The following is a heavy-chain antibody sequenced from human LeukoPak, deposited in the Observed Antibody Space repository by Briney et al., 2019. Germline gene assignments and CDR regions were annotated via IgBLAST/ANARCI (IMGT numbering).Heavy chain of an antibody. CDR2: IYYSGST. CDR3: ARQDDMITFGGVIADFDY. Sequence: PSETLSLTCTVSGGSISSSSYYWGWIRQPPGKGLEWIGSIYYSGSTYYNPSLKSRVTISVDTSKNQFSLKLSSVTAADTAVYYCARQDDMITFGGVIADFDYWGEGTLVTVSS. D-gene: IGHD3-16*02. V-gene: IGHV4-39*01. CDR1: GGSISSSSYY. J-gene: IGHJ4*02.